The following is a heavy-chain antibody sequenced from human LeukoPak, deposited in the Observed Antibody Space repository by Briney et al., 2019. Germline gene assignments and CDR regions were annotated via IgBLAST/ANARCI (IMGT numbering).Heavy chain of an antibody. CDR2: FYYSGSP. Sequence: SETLSLTCTVSGASISSSYWSWIRQPPGKGLEWVGHFYYSGSPNYNSSLKSRVTISVDTSKNQFSLKLSSVTAADTAVYYCAREQGISSSNYFDYWGQGTLVTVSS. CDR1: GASISSSY. V-gene: IGHV4-59*01. J-gene: IGHJ4*02. D-gene: IGHD6-6*01. CDR3: AREQGISSSNYFDY.